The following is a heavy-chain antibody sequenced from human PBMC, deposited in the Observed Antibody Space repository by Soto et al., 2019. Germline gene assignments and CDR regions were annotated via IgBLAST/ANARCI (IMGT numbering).Heavy chain of an antibody. Sequence: SETLSLTCTVSGGSVSSGSYYWSWIRQPPGKGLEWIGYIYYSGSTNYNPSPKSRVTISVDTSKNQFSLKLSSVTAADTAVYYCARDRDGYISYWGQGTLVTVSS. CDR3: ARDRDGYISY. CDR1: GGSVSSGSYY. V-gene: IGHV4-61*01. D-gene: IGHD5-12*01. CDR2: IYYSGST. J-gene: IGHJ4*02.